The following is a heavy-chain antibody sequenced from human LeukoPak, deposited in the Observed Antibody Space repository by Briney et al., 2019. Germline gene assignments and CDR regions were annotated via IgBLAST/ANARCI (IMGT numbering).Heavy chain of an antibody. CDR3: ARDQYYDILTGYSTGVYYYYGMDV. V-gene: IGHV3-33*01. CDR1: GFTFSSYG. CDR2: IGYDGDNN. D-gene: IGHD3-9*01. J-gene: IGHJ6*02. Sequence: PWRSLRLSCAASGFTFSSYGMHWVRQAPGKGLEWVAVIGYDGDNNYYADSVKGRFTISRDNSKNTLYLQMNSLRAEDTAVYYCARDQYYDILTGYSTGVYYYYGMDVWGQGTTVTVSS.